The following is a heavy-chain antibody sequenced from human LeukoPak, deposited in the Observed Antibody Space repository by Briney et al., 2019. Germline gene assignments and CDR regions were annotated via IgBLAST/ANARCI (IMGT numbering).Heavy chain of an antibody. J-gene: IGHJ3*02. D-gene: IGHD3-3*01. CDR3: ARAYDFWSSYSNKDAFDI. CDR2: ISSSSSYI. CDR1: GFTFSSYS. V-gene: IGHV3-21*01. Sequence: PGGSLRLSCAASGFTFSSYSMNWVRQAPGKGLEWVSSISSSSSYIYYADSVKGRFTISRDNAKNSLYLQMNSLRAEDTAVYYCARAYDFWSSYSNKDAFDIWGQGTMVTVSS.